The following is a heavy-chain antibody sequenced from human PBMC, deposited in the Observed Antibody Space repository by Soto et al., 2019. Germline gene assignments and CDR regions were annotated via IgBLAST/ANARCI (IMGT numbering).Heavy chain of an antibody. CDR1: GGTFSSYA. CDR2: IIPIFGTA. D-gene: IGHD5-18*01. Sequence: VKVSCKASGGTFSSYAISWVRQAPGQGLEWMGGIIPIFGTANYAQKFQGRVTITADKSTSTAYMELSSLRSEDTAVYYCARDRDTAMATSATNFDYWGQGTLVTVSS. V-gene: IGHV1-69*13. J-gene: IGHJ4*02. CDR3: ARDRDTAMATSATNFDY.